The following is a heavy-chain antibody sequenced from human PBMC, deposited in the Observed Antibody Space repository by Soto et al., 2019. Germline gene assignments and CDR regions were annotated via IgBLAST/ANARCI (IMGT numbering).Heavy chain of an antibody. J-gene: IGHJ6*03. CDR1: GYTFTSYD. V-gene: IGHV1-8*01. Sequence: ASVKVSCKASGYTFTSYDINWVRQATGQGLEWMGWMNPNSGNTGYAQKFQGRVTMTRNTSISTAYMELSSLRSEDTAVYYCARAVRYFWSWGNTNYYYYMDFWGKGTTVTVSS. CDR3: ARAVRYFWSWGNTNYYYYMDF. D-gene: IGHD3-3*01. CDR2: MNPNSGNT.